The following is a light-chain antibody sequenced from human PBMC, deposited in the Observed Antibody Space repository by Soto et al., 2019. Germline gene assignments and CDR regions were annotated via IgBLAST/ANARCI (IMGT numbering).Light chain of an antibody. Sequence: EIVLTQSPSTLSLSPGERANLSCRASQTVSSSLAWYQQRPGQAPRLLIFDASRRATGIADRFSGSGSGTDFTLTISRLEPEDFAVYYCQHYGDSRTFGQGTKVEIK. CDR2: DAS. CDR1: QTVSSS. J-gene: IGKJ1*01. CDR3: QHYGDSRT. V-gene: IGKV3-20*01.